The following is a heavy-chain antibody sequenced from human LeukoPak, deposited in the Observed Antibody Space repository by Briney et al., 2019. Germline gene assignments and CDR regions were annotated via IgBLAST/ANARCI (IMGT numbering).Heavy chain of an antibody. Sequence: PGGSLRLSCEASGFIFSSYAMTWVRRAPGKGLECVAAISGRGGSTFYSDSVRGRFTISRDNSKNMLYLQMNSLRADDTAVYYCGKRPGAGGSYCDYWGQGTVVTVAT. CDR1: GFIFSSYA. CDR2: ISGRGGST. CDR3: GKRPGAGGSYCDY. D-gene: IGHD3-10*01. J-gene: IGHJ4*02. V-gene: IGHV3-23*01.